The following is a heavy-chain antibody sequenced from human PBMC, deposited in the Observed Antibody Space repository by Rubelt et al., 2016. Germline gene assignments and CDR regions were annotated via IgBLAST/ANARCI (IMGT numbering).Heavy chain of an antibody. Sequence: QVQLRQWGAGLLKPSETLSLTCAVYDGSFSAYYWSWIRQPPGKGLEWIGNIHHGGNTYYNPSLKSRVTLSVDSSHNQYPLMLISSAAADTTVYHCAARPDGLRGDEDFDYWGQGALVTASS. V-gene: IGHV4-34*02. CDR1: DGSFSAYY. CDR2: IHHGGNT. D-gene: IGHD5-12*01. J-gene: IGHJ4*02. CDR3: AARPDGLRGDEDFDY.